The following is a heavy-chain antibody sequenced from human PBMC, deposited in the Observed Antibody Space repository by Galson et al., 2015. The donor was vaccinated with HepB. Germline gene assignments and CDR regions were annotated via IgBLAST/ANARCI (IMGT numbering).Heavy chain of an antibody. J-gene: IGHJ3*02. CDR3: AKDRSGGSRDAFDI. CDR1: GFTFDDYA. V-gene: IGHV3-9*01. D-gene: IGHD2-15*01. CDR2: ISWNSGSI. Sequence: SLRLSCAASGFTFDDYAMHWVRQAPGKGLEWVSGISWNSGSIGYADSVKGRFTISRDNAKNSLYLQMNSLRAEDTALYYCAKDRSGGSRDAFDIWGQGTMVTVSS.